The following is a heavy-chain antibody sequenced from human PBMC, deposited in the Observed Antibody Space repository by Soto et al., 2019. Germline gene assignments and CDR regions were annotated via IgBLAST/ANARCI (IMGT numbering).Heavy chain of an antibody. CDR3: AKSGLVIDY. D-gene: IGHD3-9*01. CDR2: ISYDGSNK. J-gene: IGHJ4*02. V-gene: IGHV3-30*18. CDR1: GFTFSSYG. Sequence: QVQLVESGGGVVQPGRSLRLSCAASGFTFSSYGMQWVRQAPGKGLEWVAVISYDGSNKYYADSVKGRFTISRDNSKNTLYLQMNSLRDEATAVYYCAKSGLVIDYWGQGTLVTVSS.